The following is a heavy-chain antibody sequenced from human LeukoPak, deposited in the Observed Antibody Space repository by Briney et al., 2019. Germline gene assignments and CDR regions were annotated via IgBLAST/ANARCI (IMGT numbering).Heavy chain of an antibody. CDR3: ARDQGDFDY. D-gene: IGHD3-16*01. V-gene: IGHV4-4*07. J-gene: IGHJ4*02. Sequence: PSETLSLTCPVSGGSISIYYTSWIRQPAGKGLEWIVRIYTSGSTNYNSSLKCRVTMSVETSKNQFSLKLRSVTAADTAVYYCARDQGDFDYRGQGTLVTVSS. CDR1: GGSISIYY. CDR2: IYTSGST.